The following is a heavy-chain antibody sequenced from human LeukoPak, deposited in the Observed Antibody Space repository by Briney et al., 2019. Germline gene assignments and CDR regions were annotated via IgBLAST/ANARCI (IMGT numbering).Heavy chain of an antibody. D-gene: IGHD5-12*01. CDR2: ISSRSNYI. J-gene: IGHJ4*02. CDR1: GFTFSTYS. V-gene: IGHV3-21*01. CDR3: ARAPGSGYDYLDF. Sequence: GGSLRLSCAASGFTFSTYSMNWVRQAPGKGLEWVSSISSRSNYIYYADSVKGRFTISRDNAKNSLYLQMKSLRAEDTAVYYCARAPGSGYDYLDFWGQGTLVTVSS.